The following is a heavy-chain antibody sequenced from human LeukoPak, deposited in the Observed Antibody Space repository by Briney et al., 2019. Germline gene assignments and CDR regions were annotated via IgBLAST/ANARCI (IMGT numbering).Heavy chain of an antibody. CDR3: ARDPGRSRAEV. J-gene: IGHJ6*04. V-gene: IGHV1-2*04. CDR1: GYTFTDYY. Sequence: ASVKVSCKASGYTFTDYYIHWVRQARGQGLEWMGWINPKSGGTKNAQKFQGWVTMTRDTSISTAYMELSSLRYEDTAVYYCARDPGRSRAEVWGKGTTVTVSS. D-gene: IGHD1-26*01. CDR2: INPKSGGT.